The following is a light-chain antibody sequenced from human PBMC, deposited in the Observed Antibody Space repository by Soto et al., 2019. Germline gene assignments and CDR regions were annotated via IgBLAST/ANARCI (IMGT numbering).Light chain of an antibody. V-gene: IGKV3-20*01. CDR2: AAS. J-gene: IGKJ1*01. CDR1: ETVTGKY. CDR3: QQYSSPPQT. Sequence: EIVWTQSPCTLSLSPLYRATLSCRSSETVTGKYLAWYQQKAGQAPRLLIFAASNRATGIPDRFSGSGSGTDFTLTISRLEPEDFAVYFCQQYSSPPQTFGQGTKVDIK.